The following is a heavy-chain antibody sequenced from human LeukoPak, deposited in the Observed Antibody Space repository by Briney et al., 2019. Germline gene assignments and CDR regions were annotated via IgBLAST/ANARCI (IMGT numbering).Heavy chain of an antibody. CDR3: ARDSYYDSSGYYPYYFDY. D-gene: IGHD3-22*01. V-gene: IGHV1-69*13. CDR2: IIPIFGTA. Sequence: SVKVSCKXSGGTFSRYAISWVRQAPGQGLEWMGGIIPIFGTANYAQKFQGRVTITADESTSTAYMELSSLRSEDTAVYYCARDSYYDSSGYYPYYFDYWGQGTLVTVSS. CDR1: GGTFSRYA. J-gene: IGHJ4*02.